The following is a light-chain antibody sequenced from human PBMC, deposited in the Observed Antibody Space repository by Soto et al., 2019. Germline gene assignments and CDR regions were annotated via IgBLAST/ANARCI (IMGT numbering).Light chain of an antibody. V-gene: IGLV2-8*01. Sequence: QSVLTQPPSASGSPGQSVTISCTGPSSDVGRYNYVSWYQHHPGKAPKLMIFEVSKRPSGVPDRFSGSKSGNTASLTVSGLQAEDEADYYCSAYGGSNNLVFGGGTKVTVL. CDR1: SSDVGRYNY. J-gene: IGLJ3*02. CDR2: EVS. CDR3: SAYGGSNNLV.